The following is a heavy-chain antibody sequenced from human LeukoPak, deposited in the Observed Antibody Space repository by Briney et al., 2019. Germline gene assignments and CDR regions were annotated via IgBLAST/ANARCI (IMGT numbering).Heavy chain of an antibody. CDR1: GYTFTSYG. Sequence: ASVKVSCKASGYTFTSYGISWVRQAPGQGLEWMGWISAYNGNTNYAQKLQGRVTMTTDTSTSTAYMELRSLRSDDTAVYYCARHTSYGGNSAFGDWGQGTLVTVSS. J-gene: IGHJ4*02. CDR2: ISAYNGNT. V-gene: IGHV1-18*01. D-gene: IGHD4-23*01. CDR3: ARHTSYGGNSAFGD.